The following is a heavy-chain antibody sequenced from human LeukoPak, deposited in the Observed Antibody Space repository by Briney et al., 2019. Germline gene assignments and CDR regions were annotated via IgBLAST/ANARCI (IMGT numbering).Heavy chain of an antibody. CDR2: IWYDGSNK. CDR1: GFTFSSYG. V-gene: IGHV3-33*01. CDR3: ARDPPYPSRYCSSTSCNGYDTFDY. D-gene: IGHD2-2*01. J-gene: IGHJ4*02. Sequence: GGSLRLSCAASGFTFSSYGMHWVRQAPGKGLEWAAVIWYDGSNKYYADSVKGRFTISRDNSKNTLYLQMNSLRAEDTAVYYCARDPPYPSRYCSSTSCNGYDTFDYWGQGTLVTVSS.